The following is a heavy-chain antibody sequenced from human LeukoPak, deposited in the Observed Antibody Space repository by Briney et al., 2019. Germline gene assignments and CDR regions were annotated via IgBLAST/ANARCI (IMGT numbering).Heavy chain of an antibody. CDR3: ARSLMGLMVYER. CDR1: GGSVSSGSYY. Sequence: PSETLSLTCTVSGGSVSSGSYYWSWIRQPPGKGLEWIGYIYYSGSTNYNPSLKSRVTISVDTSKNQFSLKLSSVTAADTAVYYCARSLMGLMVYERWGQGTLVTVSS. CDR2: IYYSGST. D-gene: IGHD2-8*01. V-gene: IGHV4-61*01. J-gene: IGHJ4*02.